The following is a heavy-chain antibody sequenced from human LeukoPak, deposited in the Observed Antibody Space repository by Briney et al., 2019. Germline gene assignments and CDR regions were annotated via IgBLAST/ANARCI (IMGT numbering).Heavy chain of an antibody. Sequence: GSISSYYWXWLRQPPGKGLEXSGYIYYSGSTNYNPSITSRVTISVDTSKNQFSLKLSSVTAADTAVYYCARDSTGVTTVTSNWFDPWGQGTLVTVSS. CDR2: IYYSGST. CDR3: ARDSTGVTTVTSNWFDP. D-gene: IGHD4-17*01. V-gene: IGHV4-59*01. CDR1: GSISSYY. J-gene: IGHJ5*02.